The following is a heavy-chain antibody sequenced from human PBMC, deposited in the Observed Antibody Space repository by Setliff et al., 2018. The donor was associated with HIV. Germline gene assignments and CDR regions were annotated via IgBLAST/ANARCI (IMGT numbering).Heavy chain of an antibody. Sequence: ASVKVSCKASGYIFNRHYVHWVRQAPGEGLEWMGIVNPRGGSTNYAQKFQGRVTMNRDTSTSTVYMELSSLRSEDTAVYYCARELGHSSSSGPFDYWGQGTLVTVSS. CDR3: ARELGHSSSSGPFDY. CDR1: GYIFNRHY. V-gene: IGHV1-46*02. J-gene: IGHJ4*02. D-gene: IGHD6-6*01. CDR2: VNPRGGST.